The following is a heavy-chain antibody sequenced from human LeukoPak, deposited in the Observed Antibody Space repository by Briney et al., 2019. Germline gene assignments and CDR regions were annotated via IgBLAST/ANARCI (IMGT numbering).Heavy chain of an antibody. CDR3: ARDHKRASMSGVYAFDI. CDR1: GGSISSYY. Sequence: SETLSLTCTVSGGSISSYYWSWIRQPAGKGLEWIGRIYTSGSTNHNPSLKSRVTISVDKSKNQFSLKLSSVTAADTAVYYCARDHKRASMSGVYAFDIWGQGTMVTVSS. D-gene: IGHD2-15*01. J-gene: IGHJ3*02. CDR2: IYTSGST. V-gene: IGHV4-4*07.